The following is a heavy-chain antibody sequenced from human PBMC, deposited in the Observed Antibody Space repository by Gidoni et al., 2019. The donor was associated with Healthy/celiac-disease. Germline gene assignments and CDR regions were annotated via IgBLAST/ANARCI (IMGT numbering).Heavy chain of an antibody. Sequence: QVQLQESGPGLVKPSETLSLTCTVSGGSISSYYWSWIRQPPGKGLEWIGYIYYSGSTNYNPSLKSRVTISVDTSKNQFSLKLSSVTAADTAVYYCASSYYDFWSGKPSQFDYWGQGTLVTVSS. CDR2: IYYSGST. J-gene: IGHJ4*02. D-gene: IGHD3-3*01. CDR3: ASSYYDFWSGKPSQFDY. V-gene: IGHV4-59*08. CDR1: GGSISSYY.